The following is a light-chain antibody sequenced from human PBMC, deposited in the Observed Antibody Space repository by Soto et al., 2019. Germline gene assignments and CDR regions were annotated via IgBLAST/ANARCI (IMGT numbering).Light chain of an antibody. CDR2: WAS. J-gene: IGKJ4*01. V-gene: IGKV4-1*01. Sequence: DIVMTQSPDSLAVSLGERATTNCKSSQTVLYSSNSKNYLAWYQHKPGQPPKVLIYWASTRESGVPDRFSGSGSGTDFTLTISSLQAEDVAVYYCQQYYRTPLTFGGGTKVEIK. CDR3: QQYYRTPLT. CDR1: QTVLYSSNSKNY.